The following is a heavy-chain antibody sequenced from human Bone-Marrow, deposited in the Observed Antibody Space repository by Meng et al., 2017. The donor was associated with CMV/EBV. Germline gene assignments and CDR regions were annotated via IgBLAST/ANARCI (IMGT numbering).Heavy chain of an antibody. CDR3: ARRYCSSTSCFADWYLDL. CDR2: ISSSSSYI. CDR1: GFTVSSNY. Sequence: GGSLRLSCAASGFTVSSNYMSWVRQAPGKGLEWVSSISSSSSYIYYADSVKGRFTISRDNAKNTLYLQMNSLRPKDTAVYYCARRYCSSTSCFADWYLDLWGRGSLVTVSS. J-gene: IGHJ2*01. V-gene: IGHV3-21*01. D-gene: IGHD2-2*01.